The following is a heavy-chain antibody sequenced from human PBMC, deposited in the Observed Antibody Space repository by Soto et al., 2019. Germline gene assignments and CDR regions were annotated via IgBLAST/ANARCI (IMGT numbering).Heavy chain of an antibody. CDR2: IIAIFGTA. CDR3: ARARFVVVPAARYYYYYCIDV. CDR1: GGTFSSYA. V-gene: IGHV1-69*13. J-gene: IGHJ6*02. D-gene: IGHD2-2*01. Sequence: SVKVSCKASGGTFSSYAISWVRQAPGQGIEWMGGIIAIFGTANYAQKFQGRVTITADESTSTAYMELSSLRSEDTAVDYCARARFVVVPAARYYYYYCIDVWGQGTTVTVSS.